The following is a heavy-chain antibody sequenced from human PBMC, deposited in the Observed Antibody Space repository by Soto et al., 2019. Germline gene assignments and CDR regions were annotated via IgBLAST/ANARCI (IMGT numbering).Heavy chain of an antibody. V-gene: IGHV3-48*01. CDR3: ASVRGWLGSAEYFQH. CDR2: ISSSSSVI. CDR1: GFTFNNSG. D-gene: IGHD6-19*01. J-gene: IGHJ1*01. Sequence: GGSLRLSCAASGFTFNNSGMHWVRQAPGKGLEWVSYISSSSSVIYYADSVKGRFTISRDNARNTLYLQMNSLRGEDTAVYHCASVRGWLGSAEYFQHWGQGTLVTVSS.